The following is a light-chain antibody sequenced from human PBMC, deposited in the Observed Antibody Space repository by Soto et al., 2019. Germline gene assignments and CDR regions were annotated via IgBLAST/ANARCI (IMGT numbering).Light chain of an antibody. CDR1: QAIRND. J-gene: IGKJ1*01. CDR2: AAS. Sequence: DIQMKQSPSSLSASVGDRVTITCRASQAIRNDLAWFQQKPGKAPKRLIHAASTLQGGAPSRFSGSGSGTDFTLTIDSLQPEDFGSYYCQQNNSVPRTFGQGTKVDIK. V-gene: IGKV1-17*01. CDR3: QQNNSVPRT.